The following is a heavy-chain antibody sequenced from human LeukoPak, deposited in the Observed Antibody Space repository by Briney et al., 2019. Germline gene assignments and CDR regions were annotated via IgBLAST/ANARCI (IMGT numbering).Heavy chain of an antibody. Sequence: GGSLRLSCAASGFTFSSFVLHWVRQAPGKGLEYVSAITSNGGNTYYANSVKGRFTISRDSSKNTLYLQMGGLRAEDMALYYCARATLEGYYDTWGQGTLVTVSS. CDR1: GFTFSSFV. V-gene: IGHV3-64*01. CDR2: ITSNGGNT. J-gene: IGHJ4*02. D-gene: IGHD3-22*01. CDR3: ARATLEGYYDT.